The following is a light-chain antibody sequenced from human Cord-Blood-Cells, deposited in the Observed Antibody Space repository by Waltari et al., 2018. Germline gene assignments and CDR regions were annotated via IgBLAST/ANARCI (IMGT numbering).Light chain of an antibody. CDR2: EVC. CDR3: CSYAGSSTWV. Sequence: QSALTQPASVSGSPGQSITISCTGTSSDVGSDNLVSWYQQHPGKAPKLMIYEVCKRPSGVSNRFSGSKSGNTASLTISGLQAEDEADYYCCSYAGSSTWVFGGGTKLTVL. CDR1: SSDVGSDNL. V-gene: IGLV2-23*02. J-gene: IGLJ3*02.